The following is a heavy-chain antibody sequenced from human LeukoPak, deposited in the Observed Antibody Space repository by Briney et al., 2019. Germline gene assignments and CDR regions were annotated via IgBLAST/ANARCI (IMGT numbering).Heavy chain of an antibody. CDR1: GFTFSSYW. CDR3: AKEGGMLTNSY. V-gene: IGHV3-74*01. CDR2: INSDGSST. J-gene: IGHJ4*02. Sequence: GGSLRLSCAASGFTFSSYWMHWVRQVPGKGLVWVSRINSDGSSTSYADSVKGRFTISRDNSKNTLYLQMNSPRAEDTAVYYCAKEGGMLTNSYWGQGTLVTVSS. D-gene: IGHD4/OR15-4a*01.